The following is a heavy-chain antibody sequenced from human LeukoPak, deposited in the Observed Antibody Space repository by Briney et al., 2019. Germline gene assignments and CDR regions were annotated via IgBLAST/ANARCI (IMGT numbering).Heavy chain of an antibody. CDR3: VKGGIVVLISAFDI. CDR2: ISSNGGST. CDR1: GFTFSNYA. V-gene: IGHV3-64D*06. D-gene: IGHD3-22*01. J-gene: IGHJ3*02. Sequence: PGGSLRLSCAASGFTFSNYAMSWVRQAPGKGLEYVSTISSNGGSTYYADSVKGRFTISRDNSKNTLYLQMSSLRAEDTAVYYCVKGGIVVLISAFDIWGQGTMVTVSS.